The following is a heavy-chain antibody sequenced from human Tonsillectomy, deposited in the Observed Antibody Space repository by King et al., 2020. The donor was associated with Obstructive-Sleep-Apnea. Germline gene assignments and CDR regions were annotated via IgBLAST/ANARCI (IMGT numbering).Heavy chain of an antibody. D-gene: IGHD5-24*01. CDR2: IYYSGST. CDR1: GGSISSYY. V-gene: IGHV4-59*01. Sequence: VQLQESGPGLVKPSETLSLTCTVSGGSISSYYWSWIRQPPGKGLEWIGYIYYSGSTNYNPSLKSRVTISVDTSKNQFSLKLSSVTAADTAVYYCARETVEMATTTYYFDYWGQGTLATVSS. CDR3: ARETVEMATTTYYFDY. J-gene: IGHJ4*02.